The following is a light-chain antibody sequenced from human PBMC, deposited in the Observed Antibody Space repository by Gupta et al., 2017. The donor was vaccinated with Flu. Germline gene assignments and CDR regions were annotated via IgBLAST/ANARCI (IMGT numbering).Light chain of an antibody. CDR2: EVT. J-gene: IGLJ1*01. CDR1: SSDVGGSHY. Sequence: SVLTQPPSVSGAPGQSITISCAGSSSDVGGSHYVSWYQQHPGKGPKLLIYEVTKRPSGVSSRFSGSKSGNTASLTISGLQADDEADFYCSSYTDGTTLYVFGTGTKVTVL. CDR3: SSYTDGTTLYV. V-gene: IGLV2-14*01.